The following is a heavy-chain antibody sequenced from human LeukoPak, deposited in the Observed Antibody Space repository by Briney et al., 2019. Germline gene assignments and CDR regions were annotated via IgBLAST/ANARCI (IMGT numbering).Heavy chain of an antibody. J-gene: IGHJ5*02. D-gene: IGHD2-2*01. CDR3: ARHNYRSSTSCYSP. Sequence: PSETLSLTCTVSGGSISSGDYYWSWIRQPPGKGLEWIGYIYYSGSTYYNPSLKSRVTISVDTSKNQFSLKLSSVTAADTAVYYCARHNYRSSTSCYSPWGQGTLVTVSS. CDR2: IYYSGST. V-gene: IGHV4-30-4*08. CDR1: GGSISSGDYY.